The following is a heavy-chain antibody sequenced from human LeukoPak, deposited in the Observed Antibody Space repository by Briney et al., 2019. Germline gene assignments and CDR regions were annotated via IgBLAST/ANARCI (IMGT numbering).Heavy chain of an antibody. V-gene: IGHV1-18*01. CDR3: ARGYSGSYYHY. CDR2: ISAYKDNT. CDR1: VYTLSRYG. D-gene: IGHD1-26*01. Sequence: VKVSCKGCVYTLSRYGMSWVRPAPGQGGEWMGWISAYKDNTNYAQKLQGRVTMTTDTSTRTDYMELRSLRSDDTAVYYCARGYSGSYYHYCRQGSLVTASS. J-gene: IGHJ1*01.